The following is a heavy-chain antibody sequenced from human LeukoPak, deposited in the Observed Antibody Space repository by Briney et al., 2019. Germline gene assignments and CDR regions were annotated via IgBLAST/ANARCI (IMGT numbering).Heavy chain of an antibody. CDR1: GFTFSSYA. J-gene: IGHJ4*02. D-gene: IGHD5-24*01. V-gene: IGHV3-30-3*01. Sequence: GRSLRLSCAASGFTFSSYAMHWVRQAPGKGLEWVAVISYDGSNKYYADSVKGRFTISRDNSKNTLYLQMNSLRAEDTAVYYCARDILATGPDYWGQGTLVTVSS. CDR2: ISYDGSNK. CDR3: ARDILATGPDY.